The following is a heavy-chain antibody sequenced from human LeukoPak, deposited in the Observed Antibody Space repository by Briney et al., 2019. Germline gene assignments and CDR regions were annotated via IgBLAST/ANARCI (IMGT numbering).Heavy chain of an antibody. V-gene: IGHV1-18*01. CDR1: GYTFTDYD. J-gene: IGHJ4*02. CDR2: VSPYNGNT. Sequence: ASVKVSCKTSGYTFTDYDITWVRQAPGQGLEWMGRVSPYNGNTYYSQRFQDRVTITKDTSTGTAYMDLRNLRTDDTAMYYCARSGRGTYYYFDYWGQGTLVTVSS. D-gene: IGHD1-26*01. CDR3: ARSGRGTYYYFDY.